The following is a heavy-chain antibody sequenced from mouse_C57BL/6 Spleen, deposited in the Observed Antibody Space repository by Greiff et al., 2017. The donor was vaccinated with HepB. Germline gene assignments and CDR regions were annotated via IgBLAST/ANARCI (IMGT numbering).Heavy chain of an antibody. CDR2: INPSNGGT. Sequence: QVQLKQPGTELVKPGASVKLSCKASGYTFTSYWMHWVKQRPGQGLEWIGNINPSNGGTNYNEKFKSKATLTVDKSSSTAYMQRSSLTSEDSAVYYCARKMDYGSSYFSWFAYWGQGTLVTVSA. CDR3: ARKMDYGSSYFSWFAY. D-gene: IGHD1-1*01. J-gene: IGHJ3*01. CDR1: GYTFTSYW. V-gene: IGHV1-53*01.